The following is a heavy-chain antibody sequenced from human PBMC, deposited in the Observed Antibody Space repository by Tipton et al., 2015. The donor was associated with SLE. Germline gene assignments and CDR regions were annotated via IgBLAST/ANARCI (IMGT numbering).Heavy chain of an antibody. CDR2: VFSSGTT. CDR1: SGSVSSGAYY. J-gene: IGHJ4*02. D-gene: IGHD3-22*01. V-gene: IGHV4-31*03. Sequence: TLSLTCTVSSGSVSSGAYYWSWIRQHPGKGLEWIGYVFSSGTTYYNPSLKGRLSLSLDTSQNQLSLKLSSVTSADTAVYYCARYFYDSSGVCLFDFLGQGTLVTVSS. CDR3: ARYFYDSSGVCLFDF.